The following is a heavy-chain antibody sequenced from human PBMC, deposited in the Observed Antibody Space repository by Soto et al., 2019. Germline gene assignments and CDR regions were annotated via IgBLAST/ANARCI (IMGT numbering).Heavy chain of an antibody. Sequence: QTGGSLRLSCAALGFTLSSNGMNWARPARGKGLGWVAVISYDGSNKYCADSVKGRFTIYRDNSKNTLYLQMNSLRAEDTAVYYCAKKLGPTRTWFGDRAPGYGMDVWGQGTTVTVSS. CDR1: GFTLSSNG. CDR3: AKKLGPTRTWFGDRAPGYGMDV. CDR2: ISYDGSNK. J-gene: IGHJ6*02. D-gene: IGHD3-10*01. V-gene: IGHV3-30*18.